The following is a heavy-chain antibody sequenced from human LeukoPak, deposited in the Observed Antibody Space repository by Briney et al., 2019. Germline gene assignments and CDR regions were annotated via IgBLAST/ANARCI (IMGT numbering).Heavy chain of an antibody. V-gene: IGHV4-4*07. D-gene: IGHD3-3*01. CDR1: GGSINNYY. J-gene: IGHJ4*02. Sequence: SETLSLTCTVSGGSINNYYWCWIRQPAGKGLEWIGRTYSSGNTNYNPSLKSRVTVSVDTSNNHFSLKLTSVTAADTAVYYCARSGGSSSYTAFDYWGQGTLVTVSS. CDR2: TYSSGNT. CDR3: ARSGGSSSYTAFDY.